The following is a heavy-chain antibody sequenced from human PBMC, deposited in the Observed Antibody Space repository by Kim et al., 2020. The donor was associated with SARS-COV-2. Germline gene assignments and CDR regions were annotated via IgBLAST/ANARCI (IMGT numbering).Heavy chain of an antibody. J-gene: IGHJ4*02. CDR1: GFTFSSYA. V-gene: IGHV3-30*04. Sequence: GGSLRLSCAASGFTFSSYAMHWVRQAPGKGLEWVAVISYDGSNKYYADSVKGRFTISRDNSKNTLYLQMNSLRAEDTAVYYCASALGDFWSGSWDWGQGT. D-gene: IGHD3-3*01. CDR2: ISYDGSNK. CDR3: ASALGDFWSGSWD.